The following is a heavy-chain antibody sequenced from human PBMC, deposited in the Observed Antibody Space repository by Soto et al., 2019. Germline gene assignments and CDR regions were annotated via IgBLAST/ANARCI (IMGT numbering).Heavy chain of an antibody. Sequence: SETLSLTCAVYGGSFSGYYWSWIRQPPGKGLEWIGEINHSGSTNYNPSLKSRVTISVDRSKNQFSLKLSSVTAADTAVYYCARVYKYYYDSSGYRRSGAFDIWGQGTMVTVSS. D-gene: IGHD3-22*01. J-gene: IGHJ3*02. V-gene: IGHV4-34*01. CDR2: INHSGST. CDR1: GGSFSGYY. CDR3: ARVYKYYYDSSGYRRSGAFDI.